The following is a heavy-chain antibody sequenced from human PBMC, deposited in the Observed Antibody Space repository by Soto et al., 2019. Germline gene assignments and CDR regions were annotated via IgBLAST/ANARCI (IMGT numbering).Heavy chain of an antibody. V-gene: IGHV3-33*01. J-gene: IGHJ6*02. CDR3: AREEITMVRGPDYGMDV. CDR2: IWYDGSNK. Sequence: GGSLRLSCAASGFTFSSYGMHRVRQAPGKGLEWVAVIWYDGSNKYYADSVKGRFTISRDNSKNTLYLQMNSLRAEDTAVYYCAREEITMVRGPDYGMDVWGQGTTVTVSS. D-gene: IGHD3-10*01. CDR1: GFTFSSYG.